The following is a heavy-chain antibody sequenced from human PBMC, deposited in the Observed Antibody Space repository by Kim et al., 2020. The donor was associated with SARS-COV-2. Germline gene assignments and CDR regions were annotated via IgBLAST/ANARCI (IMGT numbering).Heavy chain of an antibody. Sequence: SETLSLTCAVYGGSFSGYYWSWIRQPPGKGLEWIGEINHSGSTNYNPSFKSRVTISVDTSKNQFSLKLSSVTAADTAVYYCARGGMTTVVTEGSTGFDYWGQGTLVTVSS. CDR3: ARGGMTTVVTEGSTGFDY. CDR2: INHSGST. D-gene: IGHD4-17*01. J-gene: IGHJ4*02. V-gene: IGHV4-34*01. CDR1: GGSFSGYY.